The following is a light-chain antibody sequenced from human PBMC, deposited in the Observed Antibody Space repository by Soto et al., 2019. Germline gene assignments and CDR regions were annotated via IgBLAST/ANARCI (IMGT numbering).Light chain of an antibody. CDR2: GNS. Sequence: QSVLTQPPSVSGAPGQRVTISCTGSSSNIGAGYYVHWYQQLPGTAPKLLIYGNSNRPSEVPDRFSGSKSGTSASLAVTGLQAEDEADYYCQSYDSSLSGYVFGTGTKATVL. CDR1: SSNIGAGYY. J-gene: IGLJ1*01. V-gene: IGLV1-40*01. CDR3: QSYDSSLSGYV.